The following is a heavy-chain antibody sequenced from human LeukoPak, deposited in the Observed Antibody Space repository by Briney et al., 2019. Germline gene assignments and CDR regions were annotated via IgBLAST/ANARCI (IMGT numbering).Heavy chain of an antibody. CDR2: IYYAGST. CDR1: GGSIDSYY. J-gene: IGHJ5*02. CDR3: ARGRARDGSFPWFDP. D-gene: IGHD3-10*01. V-gene: IGHV4-59*01. Sequence: NPSETLSLTCSVSGGSIDSYYWTWLRQSPGRGLEWIGYIYYAGSTNYSPSLKSRVSISVDTSNNQFSLQLRPVTAADTAIYYCARGRARDGSFPWFDPWVQGTLVTVSS.